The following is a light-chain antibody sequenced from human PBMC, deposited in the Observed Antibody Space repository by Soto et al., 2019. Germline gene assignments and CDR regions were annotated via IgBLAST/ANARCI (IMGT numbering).Light chain of an antibody. J-gene: IGKJ3*01. V-gene: IGKV3-11*01. Sequence: EIVLTQSPATLSLSPGERXTLSCRASQSVSSYLAWYQQKPGQAPRLLIYDASNRATGIPARFSGSGSGTDFTLTICSLEPEDFAVYYCQQRSNWPRLTFGPGTKVDIK. CDR1: QSVSSY. CDR3: QQRSNWPRLT. CDR2: DAS.